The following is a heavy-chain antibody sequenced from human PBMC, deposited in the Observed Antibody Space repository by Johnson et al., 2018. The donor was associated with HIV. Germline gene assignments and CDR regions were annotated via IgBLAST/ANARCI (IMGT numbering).Heavy chain of an antibody. J-gene: IGHJ3*02. CDR1: GFTVSSNY. V-gene: IGHV3-53*01. CDR2: IYSGGST. Sequence: VQLVESGGGLIQPGGSLRLSCAASGFTVSSNYMSWVRQAPGKGLEWVSVIYSGGSTYYADSVKGRFTISRDNAKNSLYLQMNSLRAEDTAVYYCARDQSEVDAFDIWGQGTMVTVSS. CDR3: ARDQSEVDAFDI.